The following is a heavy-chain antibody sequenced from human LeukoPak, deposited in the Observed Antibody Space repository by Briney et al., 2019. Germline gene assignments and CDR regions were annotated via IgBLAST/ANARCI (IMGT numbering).Heavy chain of an antibody. V-gene: IGHV3-49*04. D-gene: IGHD2-2*01. CDR3: AKAGSMGYCSSTSCYSPYYFDY. Sequence: GGSLRLSCTPSGSSFGDYGMSWVRQAPGKGLEWVSFIQSKTYGEGTMYAASVRGRFTISRDDSRSTAYLQMNSLRAEDTAVYYCAKAGSMGYCSSTSCYSPYYFDYWGQGTLVTVSS. CDR1: GSSFGDYG. CDR2: IQSKTYGEGT. J-gene: IGHJ4*02.